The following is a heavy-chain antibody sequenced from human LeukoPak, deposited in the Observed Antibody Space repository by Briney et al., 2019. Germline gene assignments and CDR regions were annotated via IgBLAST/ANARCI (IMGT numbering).Heavy chain of an antibody. CDR2: IYYSGST. D-gene: IGHD5-24*01. CDR3: ARDGAERWLQVSVLVGLNYYFDY. J-gene: IGHJ4*02. Sequence: SETLSLTCAVYSGSFSGYYWSWIRQAPGKGLEWIGSIYYSGSTYYNPSLKSRVTISVDTSKNQFSLKLSSVTAADTAVYYCARDGAERWLQVSVLVGLNYYFDYWGQGTLVTVSS. V-gene: IGHV4-34*01. CDR1: SGSFSGYY.